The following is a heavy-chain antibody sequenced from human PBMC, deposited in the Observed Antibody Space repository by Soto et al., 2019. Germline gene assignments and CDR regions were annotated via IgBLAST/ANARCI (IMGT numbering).Heavy chain of an antibody. D-gene: IGHD3-10*01. CDR2: ISSSSSYI. V-gene: IGHV3-21*01. CDR1: GFTFSSYS. Sequence: EVQLVESGGGLVKPGGSLRLSCAASGFTFSSYSMNWVRQAPGKGLEWVSSISSSSSYIYYAASVKGRFTISRDNAKNSLYLQMNSLRAEDTAVYYCGRVDLWFGELPPLYWGQGTLVTVSS. J-gene: IGHJ4*02. CDR3: GRVDLWFGELPPLY.